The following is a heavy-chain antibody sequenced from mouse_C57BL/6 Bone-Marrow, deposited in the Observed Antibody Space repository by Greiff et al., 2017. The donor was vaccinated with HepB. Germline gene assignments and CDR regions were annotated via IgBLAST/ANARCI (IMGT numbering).Heavy chain of an antibody. J-gene: IGHJ3*01. D-gene: IGHD2-1*01. V-gene: IGHV14-1*01. Sequence: VQLQQSGAELVRPGASVKLSCTASGFNITDYYMHWVKQRPEQGLEWIGRIDPEDGDTEYAPKFQGKATMTADTSSNTAYLQLSSLTSEDTAVYYCTSVYYGNAFAYWGQGTLVTVSA. CDR2: IDPEDGDT. CDR3: TSVYYGNAFAY. CDR1: GFNITDYY.